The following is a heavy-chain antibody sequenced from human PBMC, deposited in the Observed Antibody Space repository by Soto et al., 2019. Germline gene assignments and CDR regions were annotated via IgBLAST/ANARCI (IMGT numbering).Heavy chain of an antibody. CDR3: AREYYYDSSAPYYFDY. CDR1: GFPFRSYA. CDR2: ISSSSSTI. D-gene: IGHD3-22*01. V-gene: IGHV3-48*02. Sequence: GGSLRLSCASSGFPFRSYAMHWVRQAPGKGLEWVSYISSSSSTIYYADSVKGRFTISRDNAKNSLYLHMNSLRDEDTAVYYCAREYYYDSSAPYYFDYWGQGTLVTV. J-gene: IGHJ4*02.